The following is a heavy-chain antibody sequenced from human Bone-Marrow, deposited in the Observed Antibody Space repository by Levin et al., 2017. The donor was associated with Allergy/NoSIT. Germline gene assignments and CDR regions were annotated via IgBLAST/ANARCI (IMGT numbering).Heavy chain of an antibody. CDR1: GGSISSSSYY. V-gene: IGHV4-39*01. CDR2: IYYSGST. D-gene: IGHD1-14*01. J-gene: IGHJ5*02. Sequence: SETLSLTCTVSGGSISSSSYYWGWIRQPPGKGLEWIGSIYYSGSTYYNPSLKSRVTISVDTSKNQFSLKLSSVTAADTAVYYCARPGRRVAWGQGTLVTVSS. CDR3: ARPGRRVA.